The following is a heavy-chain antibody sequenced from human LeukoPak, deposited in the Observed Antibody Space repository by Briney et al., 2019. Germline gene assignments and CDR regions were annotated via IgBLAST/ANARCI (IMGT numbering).Heavy chain of an antibody. V-gene: IGHV3-23*01. CDR2: IFGSGGSA. Sequence: GGSLRLSCAASGFTFNSYAMYWVRQAPGKGLEWVSGIFGSGGSAHYADSVKGRFTISRDNSKNTVYLQTDSLRVEDTAVYYCGKTTTGYSSGRYPGWPVDYWGQGTLVTVSS. CDR1: GFTFNSYA. D-gene: IGHD6-19*01. J-gene: IGHJ4*02. CDR3: GKTTTGYSSGRYPGWPVDY.